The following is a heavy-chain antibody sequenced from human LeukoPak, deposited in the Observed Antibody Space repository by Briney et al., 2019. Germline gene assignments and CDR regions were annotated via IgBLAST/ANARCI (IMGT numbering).Heavy chain of an antibody. CDR2: IKQDGSEN. CDR1: GFTFSNYW. J-gene: IGHJ4*02. CDR3: ARDGIAAVDFDY. V-gene: IGHV3-7*01. Sequence: GGSLRLSCAASGFTFSNYWMNWVRQAPGKGLEWVANIKQDGSENYYVDSVKGRYTISRDNAKKSLYLQMNSLRAEDTAVYYCARDGIAAVDFDYWGQGILVTVSS. D-gene: IGHD6-13*01.